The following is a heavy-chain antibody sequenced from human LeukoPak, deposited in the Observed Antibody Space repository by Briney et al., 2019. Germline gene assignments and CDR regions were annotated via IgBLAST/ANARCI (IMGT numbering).Heavy chain of an antibody. CDR2: MNPNSGNT. CDR1: GYTLTSYD. J-gene: IGHJ3*01. V-gene: IGHV1-8*01. CDR3: SYDSSGT. Sequence: ASVRVSCKASGYTLTSYDINWVRQATGQGLEWMGWMNPNSGNTGYAQKFQGRVTMTRNTSISTAYMELSSLRSEDTAVYYCSYDSSGTWGQGTMVTVSS. D-gene: IGHD3-22*01.